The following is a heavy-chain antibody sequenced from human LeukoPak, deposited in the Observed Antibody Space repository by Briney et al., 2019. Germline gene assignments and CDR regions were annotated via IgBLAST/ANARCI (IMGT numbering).Heavy chain of an antibody. V-gene: IGHV5-51*01. D-gene: IGHD3-22*01. CDR3: ARRTVRIYYDSSGYHEFDY. J-gene: IGHJ4*02. CDR1: GYSFTSYW. Sequence: GESLKISCKGSGYSFTSYWIGWVRQMPGKGLEWMGIIYPGDSDTRYSPSFQGQVTISADKSISTAYLQWSSLKASDTAMYYCARRTVRIYYDSSGYHEFDYWGQGTLVTVSS. CDR2: IYPGDSDT.